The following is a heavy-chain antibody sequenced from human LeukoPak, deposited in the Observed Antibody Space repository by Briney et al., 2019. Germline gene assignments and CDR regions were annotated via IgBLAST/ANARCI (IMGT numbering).Heavy chain of an antibody. CDR1: GFTFSTYA. J-gene: IGHJ4*02. D-gene: IGHD2-2*01. Sequence: GGSLRLSCAASGFTFSTYAMTWVRQAPGKGLEWVSAISGSGTSTYYADSVKGRFTISRDNSKNTLYLQMNSLRVEDTAVYYCAKDVAYQLPSYFDDWGQGTLVTVSS. CDR2: ISGSGTST. V-gene: IGHV3-23*01. CDR3: AKDVAYQLPSYFDD.